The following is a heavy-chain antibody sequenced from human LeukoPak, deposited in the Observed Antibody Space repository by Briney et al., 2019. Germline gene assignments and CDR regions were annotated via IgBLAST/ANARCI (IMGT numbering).Heavy chain of an antibody. CDR1: GGSFSGYY. CDR3: ALYYYGTGGSLFDR. V-gene: IGHV4-34*01. Sequence: PSETLSLTCAVYGGSFSGYYWSWIRQPPGKGLEWIGEISHSGSTYCNPSLKSRVTISVDTSKNQFSLRLSSVTAADTAVYYCALYYYGTGGSLFDRWGQGTLVTVSS. J-gene: IGHJ4*02. D-gene: IGHD3-10*01. CDR2: ISHSGST.